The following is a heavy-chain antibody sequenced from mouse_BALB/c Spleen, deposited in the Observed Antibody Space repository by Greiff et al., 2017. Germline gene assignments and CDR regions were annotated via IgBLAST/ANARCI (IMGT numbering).Heavy chain of an antibody. CDR3: TRFITGTGIDY. Sequence: VQLQQSGTVLARPGASVKMSCKASGYTFTSYWMHWVKQRPGQGLEWIGAIYPGNSDTSYNQKFKGKAKLTADTSASTAYMELSSLTNEDSAVYYCTRFITGTGIDYWGQGTTLTVSS. V-gene: IGHV1-5*01. D-gene: IGHD4-1*01. J-gene: IGHJ2*01. CDR1: GYTFTSYW. CDR2: IYPGNSDT.